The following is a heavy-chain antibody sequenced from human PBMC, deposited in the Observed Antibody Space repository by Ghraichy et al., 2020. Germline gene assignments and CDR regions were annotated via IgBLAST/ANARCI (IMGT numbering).Heavy chain of an antibody. J-gene: IGHJ3*02. CDR3: ARNRIANWGQIDI. Sequence: SQTLSLTCSISGDSVSSNIAAWNWIRQSPSRGLEWLGRTYYRSKWYNDYAVSVKSRLTINPDTSKNQFSLQLNSVTPEDTAVYYCARNRIANWGQIDIWGQGTMVTVSS. CDR1: GDSVSSNIAA. CDR2: TYYRSKWYN. D-gene: IGHD7-27*01. V-gene: IGHV6-1*01.